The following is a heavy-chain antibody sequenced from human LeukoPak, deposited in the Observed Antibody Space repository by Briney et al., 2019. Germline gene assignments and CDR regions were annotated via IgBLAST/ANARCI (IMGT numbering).Heavy chain of an antibody. Sequence: SETLSLTCSVSGGSIKNYYWRWIRQPPGKGLEWIGQIFYSGSTNYNPSLKSRVSILVDTSKNQFSLKLRSVTAADTALYYCAEVGGGITDKDYYYYGMDVWGQGTTVIVSS. CDR2: IFYSGST. V-gene: IGHV4-59*01. CDR3: AEVGGGITDKDYYYYGMDV. CDR1: GGSIKNYY. D-gene: IGHD1-20*01. J-gene: IGHJ6*02.